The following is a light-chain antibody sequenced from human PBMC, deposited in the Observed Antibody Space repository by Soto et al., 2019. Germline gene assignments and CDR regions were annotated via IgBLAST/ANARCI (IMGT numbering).Light chain of an antibody. J-gene: IGKJ5*01. CDR2: GAS. CDR3: QQYDSWPPSYT. CDR1: QSYGSY. V-gene: IGKV3-15*01. Sequence: EIVMTQSPATLSVTLGDRATLSCRASQSYGSYLAWYQQKPGQAPTLLIYGASTRATGIPARFSGSGSETDFTLTISSLQSEDFAVYYCQQYDSWPPSYTFGQGTRLESK.